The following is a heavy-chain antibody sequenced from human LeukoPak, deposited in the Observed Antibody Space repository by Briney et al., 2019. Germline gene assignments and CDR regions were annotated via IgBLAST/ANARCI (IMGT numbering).Heavy chain of an antibody. V-gene: IGHV1-69*13. CDR3: ATGGIIAAAHNWFDP. Sequence: SVKLSCKASGGTFSSYAISWVRQAPGQGLEWMGGIIPIFGSANYAQTFQGRVTITADESTSTAYMELSSLRSEDTAVYYCATGGIIAAAHNWFDPWGQGTLVTVSS. J-gene: IGHJ5*02. CDR2: IIPIFGSA. D-gene: IGHD6-13*01. CDR1: GGTFSSYA.